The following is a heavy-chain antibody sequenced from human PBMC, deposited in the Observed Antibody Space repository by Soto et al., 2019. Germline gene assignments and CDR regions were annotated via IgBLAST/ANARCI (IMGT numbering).Heavy chain of an antibody. CDR1: GYKFTKYW. D-gene: IGHD3-3*01. CDR2: IYPGDTET. CDR3: AKHQGCGVVTLFDY. J-gene: IGHJ4*02. V-gene: IGHV5-51*01. Sequence: PGESLKISCKSSGYKFTKYWFGWVRQIPGKGLEWMGFIYPGDTETRYSPSFQGQVTISADNSNSTAYLQWSSLRASDSAMYYCAKHQGCGVVTLFDYWGQGTQVTVSS.